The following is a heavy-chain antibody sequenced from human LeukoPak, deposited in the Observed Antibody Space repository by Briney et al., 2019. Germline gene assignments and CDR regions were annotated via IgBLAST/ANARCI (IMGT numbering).Heavy chain of an antibody. V-gene: IGHV3-74*01. CDR2: INSDGSST. CDR1: GFTFSSYW. J-gene: IGHJ5*02. CDR3: AREPQWLDNWFDP. D-gene: IGHD6-19*01. Sequence: GGSLRLSCAASGFTFSSYWMHWVRQAPGKGLVWVSRINSDGSSTSYADSVKGRFTISRDNAKNTLYLQMNSLRAGDTAVYYCAREPQWLDNWFDPWGQGTLVTVSS.